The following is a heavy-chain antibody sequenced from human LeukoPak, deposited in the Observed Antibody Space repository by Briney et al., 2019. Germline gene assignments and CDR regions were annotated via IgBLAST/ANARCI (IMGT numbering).Heavy chain of an antibody. CDR1: EFTFCNYG. CDR2: ISYDGSNK. D-gene: IGHD1-26*01. J-gene: IGHJ4*02. Sequence: GGSLRLSCAASEFTFCNYGVHWVREAPGKGVEWVAVISYDGSNKYFADSVKGRFTISRDNSKNTLYLQMNSLRPEDTAVYYCARGSIVGARGLGDYWGQGTLVTVSS. CDR3: ARGSIVGARGLGDY. V-gene: IGHV3-30*03.